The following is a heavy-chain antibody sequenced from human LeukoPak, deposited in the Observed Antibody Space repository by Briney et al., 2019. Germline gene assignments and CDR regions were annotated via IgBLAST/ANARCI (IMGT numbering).Heavy chain of an antibody. V-gene: IGHV1-18*01. CDR1: GYTFSNYG. D-gene: IGHD1-1*01. CDR3: ARDNDKVVDH. Sequence: ASVKVSCKTSGYTFSNYGISWVRQAPGRGLEWMGWITAYNGNRLYAQRFQGRITLTTDTSTSTSYMELRSLEYDDTAIYYCARDNDKVVDHWGQGTLVTVSS. CDR2: ITAYNGNR. J-gene: IGHJ4*01.